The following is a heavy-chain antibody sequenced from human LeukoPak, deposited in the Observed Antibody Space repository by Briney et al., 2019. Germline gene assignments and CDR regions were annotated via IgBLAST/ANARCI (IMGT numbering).Heavy chain of an antibody. CDR3: ARRKWRGISSSNWFDP. Sequence: SETLSLTCAVYGGSFSGYYWSWIRQPPGKGLEWIGEINHSGSTNYNPSLKSRVTISVDTSQNQFSLKLSSVTAADTAVYYCARRKWRGISSSNWFDPWGQRTLVTVSS. CDR1: GGSFSGYY. CDR2: INHSGST. V-gene: IGHV4-34*01. J-gene: IGHJ5*02. D-gene: IGHD6-13*01.